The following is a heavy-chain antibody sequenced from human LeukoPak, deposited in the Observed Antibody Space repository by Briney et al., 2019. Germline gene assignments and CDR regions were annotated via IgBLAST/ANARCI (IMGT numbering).Heavy chain of an antibody. CDR1: GFTFSSYW. V-gene: IGHV3-74*01. J-gene: IGHJ6*02. CDR2: INSDGSST. D-gene: IGHD3-3*01. Sequence: TGGSLRLSCAASGFTFSSYWMHWVRQAPGKGLVXXXRINSDGSSTSYADSVKGRFTISRDNAKNTLYLQMNSLRAEDTAVYYCASLGADLEWLLQDHYYYGMDVWGQGTTVTVSS. CDR3: ASLGADLEWLLQDHYYYGMDV.